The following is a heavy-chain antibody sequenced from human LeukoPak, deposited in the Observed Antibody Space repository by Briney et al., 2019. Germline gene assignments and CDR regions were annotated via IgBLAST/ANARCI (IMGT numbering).Heavy chain of an antibody. CDR3: AKDRGGFSLWWYSYGYHPDGGFDY. CDR1: GFTFSSYG. V-gene: IGHV3-30*18. J-gene: IGHJ4*02. D-gene: IGHD5-18*01. CDR2: ISYDGSNK. Sequence: SGGSLRLSCAASGFTFSSYGMHWVRQAPGKGLEWVAVISYDGSNKYYADSVKGRFTISRDNSKNTLYLQMNSLRAEDTAVYYCAKDRGGFSLWWYSYGYHPDGGFDYWGQGTLVTVSS.